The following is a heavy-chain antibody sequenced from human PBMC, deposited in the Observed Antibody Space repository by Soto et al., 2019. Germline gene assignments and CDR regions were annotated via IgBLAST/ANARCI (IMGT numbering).Heavy chain of an antibody. J-gene: IGHJ4*02. CDR1: GVSLTSGNW. CDR2: IFHDGTA. V-gene: IGHV4-4*02. D-gene: IGHD3-10*01. Sequence: PSETLSLTCAVFGVSLTSGNWWTWVRQSPQRGLEYIGEIFHDGTANYYPSFERRVAMSVDTSRNQFSLKLTSVTAADTAVYFCARLVYDTRLNYMYFDFWGPGTLVTVSS. CDR3: ARLVYDTRLNYMYFDF.